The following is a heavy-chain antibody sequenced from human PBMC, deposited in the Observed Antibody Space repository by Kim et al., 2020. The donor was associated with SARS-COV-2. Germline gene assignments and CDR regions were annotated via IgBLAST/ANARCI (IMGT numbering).Heavy chain of an antibody. Sequence: KLQGRVTMTTDTSTSTAYMELRSLRSDDTAVYYCARDRGEAAVPGGAFDIWGQGTMVTVSS. CDR3: ARDRGEAAVPGGAFDI. V-gene: IGHV1-18*01. J-gene: IGHJ3*02. D-gene: IGHD6-13*01.